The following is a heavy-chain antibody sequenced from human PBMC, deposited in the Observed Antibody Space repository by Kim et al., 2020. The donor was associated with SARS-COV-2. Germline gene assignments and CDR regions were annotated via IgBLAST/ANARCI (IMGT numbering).Heavy chain of an antibody. V-gene: IGHV3-11*03. CDR3: ARRYYYDSSGYYYFDY. Sequence: GGSLRLSCAASGFTFSDYYMSWIRQAPGKGLEWVSYISSSSSYTNYADSVKGRFTISRDNAKNSLYLQMNSLRAEDTAVYYCARRYYYDSSGYYYFDYWGQGTLVTVSS. J-gene: IGHJ4*02. CDR2: ISSSSSYT. CDR1: GFTFSDYY. D-gene: IGHD3-22*01.